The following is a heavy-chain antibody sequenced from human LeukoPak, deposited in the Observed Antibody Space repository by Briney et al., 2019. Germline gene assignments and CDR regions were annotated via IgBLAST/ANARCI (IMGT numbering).Heavy chain of an antibody. CDR2: INPNSGGT. CDR1: GYTFTGYY. J-gene: IGHJ5*02. V-gene: IGHV1-2*06. CDR3: ARDSSKRDYDFWSGYYRFDP. D-gene: IGHD3-3*01. Sequence: ASVKVSCKASGYTFTGYYMHWVRQAPGQGLEWMRRINPNSGGTNYAQKFQGRVTMTRDTSISTAYMELSRLRSDDTAVYYCARDSSKRDYDFWSGYYRFDPWGQGTLVTVSS.